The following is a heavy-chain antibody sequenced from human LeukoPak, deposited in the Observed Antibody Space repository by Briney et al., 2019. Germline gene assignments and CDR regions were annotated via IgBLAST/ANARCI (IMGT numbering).Heavy chain of an antibody. V-gene: IGHV4-38-2*02. Sequence: SETLSLTCTVSGYSISSGYYWGWIRQPPGKGLEWIGYIYYSGSTNYNPSLKSRVTISVDTSKNQFSLKLSSVTAADTAVYYCARTDLNDAFDIWGQGTMVTVSS. CDR2: IYYSGST. CDR3: ARTDLNDAFDI. CDR1: GYSISSGYY. J-gene: IGHJ3*02.